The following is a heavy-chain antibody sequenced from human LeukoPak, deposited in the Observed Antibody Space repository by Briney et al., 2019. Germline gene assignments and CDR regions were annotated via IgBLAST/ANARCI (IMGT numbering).Heavy chain of an antibody. D-gene: IGHD2-2*02. CDR2: ISTDSSTT. CDR1: GLTFSNYR. V-gene: IGHV3-48*01. J-gene: IGHJ3*02. CDR3: ARHTYCSGSSCYIGDAFDI. Sequence: GGSLRLSCAASGLTFSNYRMNWVRQAPGKGLEWISYISTDSSTTFYADSVRGRFIISRDNANNSLYLQMNGLRVEDTALYYCARHTYCSGSSCYIGDAFDIWGHGTMVTVSS.